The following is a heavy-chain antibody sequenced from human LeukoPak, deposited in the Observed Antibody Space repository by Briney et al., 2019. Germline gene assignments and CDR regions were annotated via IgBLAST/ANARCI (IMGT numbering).Heavy chain of an antibody. CDR1: GFTFSSYA. J-gene: IGHJ4*02. CDR2: ISYDGSNK. V-gene: IGHV3-30-3*01. Sequence: PGGSLRLSCAASGFTFSSYAMHWVRQAPGKGLEWVAVISYDGSNKYYADSVKGRFTISRDNSKNTLYLQMNSLRAEDTAVYYCARDFWSGVIWDYWGQGTLVTVSS. CDR3: ARDFWSGVIWDY. D-gene: IGHD3-3*01.